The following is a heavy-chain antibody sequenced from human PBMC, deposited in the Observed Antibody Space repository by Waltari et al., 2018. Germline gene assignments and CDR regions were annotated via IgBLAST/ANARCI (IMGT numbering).Heavy chain of an antibody. Sequence: QVKLVQSGAEVKKPGASVKVSCTVSGYTLHELSMHWVRLAPGKGLEWMGGFDPEDGETIYAQKFQGRVTMTEDTSTDTAYMELSSLRSEDTAVYYCATKRIDFWSGYYYFDYWGQGTLVTVSS. CDR3: ATKRIDFWSGYYYFDY. CDR1: GYTLHELS. D-gene: IGHD3-3*01. CDR2: FDPEDGET. J-gene: IGHJ4*02. V-gene: IGHV1-24*01.